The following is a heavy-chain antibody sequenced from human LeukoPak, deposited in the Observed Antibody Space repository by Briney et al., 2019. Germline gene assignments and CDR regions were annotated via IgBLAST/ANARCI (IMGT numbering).Heavy chain of an antibody. D-gene: IGHD3-3*01. J-gene: IGHJ5*02. CDR2: IHHSGRT. CDR1: NTSISGANY. CDR3: ARVTDFRSGYYIRYFDL. V-gene: IGHV4-38-2*02. Sequence: SETLSLTCTVSNTSISGANYWGWVRQPPGKGLEWIATIHHSGRTYYNPSLKSRVTISADTSKNEFSVKLTSVTATDTAVYYCARVTDFRSGYYIRYFDLWGQGSLVTVSS.